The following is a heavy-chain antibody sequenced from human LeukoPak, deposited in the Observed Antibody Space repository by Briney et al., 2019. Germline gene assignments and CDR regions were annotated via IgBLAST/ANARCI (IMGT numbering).Heavy chain of an antibody. CDR2: VSYSGST. Sequence: SETLSLTCTVSGGSISSYYWSWIRQPPGKGLEWIGYVSYSGSTNYNPSLKSRVTISVDTPKNQFSLKLSSVTAPDTAVYYCVRHGTQKYVADYWGQGTLVTVSS. D-gene: IGHD1-1*01. V-gene: IGHV4-59*08. CDR1: GGSISSYY. J-gene: IGHJ4*02. CDR3: VRHGTQKYVADY.